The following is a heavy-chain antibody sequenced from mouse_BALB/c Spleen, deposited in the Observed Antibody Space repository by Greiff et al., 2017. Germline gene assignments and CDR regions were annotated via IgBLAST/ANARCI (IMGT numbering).Heavy chain of an antibody. CDR3: ARDYYGSYYYAMDY. D-gene: IGHD1-2*01. V-gene: IGHV5-6-5*01. CDR2: ISSGGST. J-gene: IGHJ4*01. CDR1: GFTFSSYA. Sequence: EVQGVESGGGLVKPGGSLKLSCAASGFTFSSYAMSWVRQTPEKRLEWVASISSGGSTYYPDSVKGRFTISRDNARNILYLQMSSLRSEDTAMYYCARDYYGSYYYAMDYWGQGTSVTVSS.